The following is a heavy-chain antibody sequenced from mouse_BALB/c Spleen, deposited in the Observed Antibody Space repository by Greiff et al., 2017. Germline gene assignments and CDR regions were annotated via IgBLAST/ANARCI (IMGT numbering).Heavy chain of an antibody. CDR3: AKNGGYGDDAMDY. D-gene: IGHD2-13*01. J-gene: IGHJ4*01. CDR1: GFSLTSYG. V-gene: IGHV2-5-1*01. Sequence: VQLQQSGPSLVQPSQSLSITCTVSGFSLTSYGVHWVRQSPGKGLEWLGVIWSGGSTDYNAAFMSRLSITKDNSKSQVFFKMNSLQADDTAIYYCAKNGGYGDDAMDYWGQGTSVTVSS. CDR2: IWSGGST.